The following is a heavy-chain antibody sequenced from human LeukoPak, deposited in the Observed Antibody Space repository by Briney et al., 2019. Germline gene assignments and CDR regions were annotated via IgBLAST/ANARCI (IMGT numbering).Heavy chain of an antibody. Sequence: GGSLRLSCAASGFTFSNYGMHWVRQAPGKGLEWVAVISYDGSNKYYADSVKGRFTISRDNSKNTPYLQMNSLRAEDTAVYYCANGDNYDYVWGSYRLDYWGQGTLVTVSS. V-gene: IGHV3-30*18. J-gene: IGHJ4*02. CDR1: GFTFSNYG. CDR2: ISYDGSNK. CDR3: ANGDNYDYVWGSYRLDY. D-gene: IGHD3-16*02.